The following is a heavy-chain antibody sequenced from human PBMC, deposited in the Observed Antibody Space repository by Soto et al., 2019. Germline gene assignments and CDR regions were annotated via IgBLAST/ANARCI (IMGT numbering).Heavy chain of an antibody. J-gene: IGHJ5*02. CDR2: IIPILSTT. D-gene: IGHD6-19*01. V-gene: IGHV1-69*01. CDR1: GGTDGTYS. Sequence: QVQLVQSGAELKKPGSSVKVSCKVSGGTDGTYSINWVRQAPGQGLEWMGAIIPILSTTNYAQRFQGRVTITADESTCTVYLELTSLKFEDTAVYYCASRAMAVTWFDPWGQGTLVTVSS. CDR3: ASRAMAVTWFDP.